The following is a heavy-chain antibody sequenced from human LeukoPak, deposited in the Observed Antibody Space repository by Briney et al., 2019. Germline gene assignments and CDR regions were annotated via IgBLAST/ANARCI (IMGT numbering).Heavy chain of an antibody. CDR2: IYYSGST. CDR1: GGSFGAYY. V-gene: IGHV4-34*01. J-gene: IGHJ4*02. CDR3: AGHGITMVRGVDDFDY. D-gene: IGHD3-10*01. Sequence: SETLSLTCAVYGGSFGAYYWTWIRRPPGKGLEWIGSIYYSGSTYYNPSLKSRVTISVDTSKNQFSLKLSSVTAADTAVYYCAGHGITMVRGVDDFDYWGQGTLVTVSS.